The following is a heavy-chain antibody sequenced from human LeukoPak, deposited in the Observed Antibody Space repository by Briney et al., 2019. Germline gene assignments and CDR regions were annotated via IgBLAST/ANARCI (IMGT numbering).Heavy chain of an antibody. Sequence: PGGSLRLSCAASGFTFSSYAMSWVRQAPGKGLEWVSTNADSVKGRFTISRDNSKNTLYPQMNSLRAEDTAVYFCAKDLYGDYVGDYWGQGTLVTVSS. V-gene: IGHV3-23*01. CDR1: GFTFSSYA. J-gene: IGHJ4*02. D-gene: IGHD4-17*01. CDR3: AKDLYGDYVGDY.